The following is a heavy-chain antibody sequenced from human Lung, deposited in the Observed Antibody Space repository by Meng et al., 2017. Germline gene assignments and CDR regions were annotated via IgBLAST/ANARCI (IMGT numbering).Heavy chain of an antibody. CDR1: GGSITSSTW. V-gene: IGHV4-4*02. D-gene: IGHD1-26*01. J-gene: IGHJ4*02. CDR2: IFHSGST. Sequence: QVQLQESGPGLVKPSGTLSLTCAVSGGSITSSTWWSWVRQTPGKGLEWFGEIFHSGSTNYNPPLESRVTISVDKSKNQFSLKVYSVTAADTATYYCARFDISSSGRGDYWGQGILVTVPS. CDR3: ARFDISSSGRGDY.